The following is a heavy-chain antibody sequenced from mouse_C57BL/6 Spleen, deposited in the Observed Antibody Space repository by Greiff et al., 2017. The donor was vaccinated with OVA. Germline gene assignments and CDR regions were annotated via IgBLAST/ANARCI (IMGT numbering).Heavy chain of an antibody. D-gene: IGHD2-1*01. Sequence: QVQLQQPGAELVMPGASVKLSCKASGYTFTSYWMHWVKQRPGQGLEWIGEIDPSDSYTNYNQKFKGKSTLTVDKSSSTAYMQLSSLTSEDSAVYYCARHYGNYAFAYWGQGTLVTVSA. J-gene: IGHJ3*01. CDR2: IDPSDSYT. CDR3: ARHYGNYAFAY. V-gene: IGHV1-69*01. CDR1: GYTFTSYW.